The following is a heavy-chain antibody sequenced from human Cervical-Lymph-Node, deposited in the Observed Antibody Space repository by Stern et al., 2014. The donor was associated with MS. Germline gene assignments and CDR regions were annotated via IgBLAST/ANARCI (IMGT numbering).Heavy chain of an antibody. CDR1: GYTLTELS. J-gene: IGHJ6*02. Sequence: VQLVESGAEVKKPGASVKVSCKVSGYTLTELSMHWVRQAPGKGLEWMGGFDPEDGETIYAQKFQGRVTMTEDTSTDTAYMELSSLRSEDTAVYYCATDRDDFRSGYSAPTKGYGLDAWGQGTTVTVTS. CDR3: ATDRDDFRSGYSAPTKGYGLDA. D-gene: IGHD3-3*01. V-gene: IGHV1-24*01. CDR2: FDPEDGET.